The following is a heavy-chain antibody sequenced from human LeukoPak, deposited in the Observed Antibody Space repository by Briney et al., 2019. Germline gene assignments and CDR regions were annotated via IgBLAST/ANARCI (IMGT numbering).Heavy chain of an antibody. J-gene: IGHJ4*02. CDR2: LSYDGNDK. D-gene: IGHD6-13*01. CDR1: GFTFSNYG. Sequence: PGGSLRLSCATSGFTFSNYGMHWVRQAPGKGLDWVAALSYDGNDKYYADSVKGRFAISRDDSKNTLYLQMNSLSAEDTAVYYCARARERSAWFPHYFDYWGQGTLVTVSS. V-gene: IGHV3-30*03. CDR3: ARARERSAWFPHYFDY.